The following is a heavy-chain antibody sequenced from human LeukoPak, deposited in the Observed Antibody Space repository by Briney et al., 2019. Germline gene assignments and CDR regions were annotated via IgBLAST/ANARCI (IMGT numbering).Heavy chain of an antibody. J-gene: IGHJ4*02. CDR2: MNPNSGNT. Sequence: ASVKVSCKASGYTFTSYDINWVRQATGQGLEWMGWMNPNSGNTGYAQKFQGRVTMTRNTSISTAYMELSSLRSEDTAVYYCARGRDIVATIIFWGFDYWGQGTLVTVSS. D-gene: IGHD5-12*01. V-gene: IGHV1-8*01. CDR3: ARGRDIVATIIFWGFDY. CDR1: GYTFTSYD.